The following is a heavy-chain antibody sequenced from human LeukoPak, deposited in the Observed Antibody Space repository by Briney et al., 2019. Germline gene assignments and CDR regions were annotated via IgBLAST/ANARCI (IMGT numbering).Heavy chain of an antibody. J-gene: IGHJ4*02. CDR3: AKDGYYYDSSGYK. CDR2: ISGSGGST. D-gene: IGHD3-22*01. V-gene: IGHV3-23*01. Sequence: GGSLRLSCAASGFTFSSYAMSWVRQAPGKGREWVSAISGSGGSTYYADSVKGRFTISRDNSKNTLYLQMNSLRAEDTAVYYCAKDGYYYDSSGYKWGQGTLVTVSS. CDR1: GFTFSSYA.